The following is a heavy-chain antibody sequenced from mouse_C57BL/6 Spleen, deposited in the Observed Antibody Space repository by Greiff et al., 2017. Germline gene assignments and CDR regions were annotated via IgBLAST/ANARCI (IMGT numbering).Heavy chain of an antibody. V-gene: IGHV5-16*01. CDR2: INSDGSST. CDR1: GFTFSDYY. D-gene: IGHD2-14*01. Sequence: EVQGVESEGGLVQPGSSMKLSCTASGFTFSDYYMAWVRQVPEKGLEWVANINSDGSSTYYLDSLKSRFIISRDNAKNILYLQLSSLKSEDTAAYYCARGCGSTPDRRYFDVWGTGTTVTVSS. J-gene: IGHJ1*03. CDR3: ARGCGSTPDRRYFDV.